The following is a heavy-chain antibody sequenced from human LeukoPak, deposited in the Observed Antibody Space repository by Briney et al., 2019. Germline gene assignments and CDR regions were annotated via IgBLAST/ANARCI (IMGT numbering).Heavy chain of an antibody. Sequence: GGSLRLSCSASGFTFNRFYLHWVRQAPGKGLEFVSHISSNGATTYYADSVKGRFTISRDNSKNTLYLQMSSLRAEDTAVYYCVKNRVQLWSSYHFDYWGQGTLVTVSS. D-gene: IGHD5-18*01. CDR1: GFTFNRFY. CDR3: VKNRVQLWSSYHFDY. CDR2: ISSNGATT. V-gene: IGHV3-64D*06. J-gene: IGHJ4*02.